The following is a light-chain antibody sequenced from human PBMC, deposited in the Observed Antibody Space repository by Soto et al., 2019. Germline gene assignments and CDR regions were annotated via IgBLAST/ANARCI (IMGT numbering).Light chain of an antibody. V-gene: IGKV3D-15*01. J-gene: IGKJ5*01. CDR3: QQYNNWPPIT. Sequence: ESVLPQSPGTLSLSPGQSATLSCRASQSVSSNYLAWYQQKPGQAPRLLIYGASTRATGIPDRFSGSVSGTEFTLTISSLQSEDFAAYYGQQYNNWPPITFGQGTRLEI. CDR1: QSVSSN. CDR2: GAS.